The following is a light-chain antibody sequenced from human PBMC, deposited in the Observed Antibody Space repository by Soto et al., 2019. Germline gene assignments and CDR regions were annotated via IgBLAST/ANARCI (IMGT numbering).Light chain of an antibody. CDR1: QSLLHSNGYNY. J-gene: IGKJ3*01. CDR3: MQALHHT. Sequence: DIVMTQSPLSLPVTPGEPASISCRSSQSLLHSNGYNYLDWYLQKPGQSPQLLIYLGSNRASGVXVRFSGSGSGTDFTLKISRVEAEDVGVYYCMQALHHTFGPGTKVDIK. V-gene: IGKV2-28*01. CDR2: LGS.